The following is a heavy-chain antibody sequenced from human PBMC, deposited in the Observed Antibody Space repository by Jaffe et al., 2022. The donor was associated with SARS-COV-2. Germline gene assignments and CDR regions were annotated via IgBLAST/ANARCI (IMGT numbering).Heavy chain of an antibody. D-gene: IGHD2-2*01. CDR2: IDRDASST. CDR3: AKDVGRSDSTRS. Sequence: EVQLVESGGGLVQPGGSLRLSCAASGFTFGSYWMHWVRQAPGKGLVWVSRIDRDASSTTYADSVKGRFTISRDNAKNTLYLQMNSLRAEDTAVYYCAKDVGRSDSTRSWGQGTLVTVSS. CDR1: GFTFGSYW. V-gene: IGHV3-74*01. J-gene: IGHJ5*02.